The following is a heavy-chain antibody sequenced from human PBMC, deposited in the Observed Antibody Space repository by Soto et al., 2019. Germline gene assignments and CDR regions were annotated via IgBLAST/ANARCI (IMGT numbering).Heavy chain of an antibody. D-gene: IGHD3-16*01. CDR1: GYTVTVLS. CDR3: ATPMDYGYYFDP. CDR2: FDPEDGET. Sequence: ASVKVACKFSGYTVTVLSIDGVRKAPGKGLEWMGGFDPEDGETIYAQKFQGRVTMTEDTSTDTAYMELSSLRSEDTAVYYCATPMDYGYYFDPCCQGTLVTVSS. J-gene: IGHJ4*02. V-gene: IGHV1-24*01.